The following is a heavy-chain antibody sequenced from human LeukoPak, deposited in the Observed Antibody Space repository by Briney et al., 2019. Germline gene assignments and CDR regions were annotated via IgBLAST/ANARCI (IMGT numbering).Heavy chain of an antibody. D-gene: IGHD2-2*01. CDR3: VRDDCASTSCYFDY. CDR2: ISAYNGNT. Sequence: GASVKVSCKASGYTFNHYGITWVRQAPGQGLEWMGWISAYNGNTNFAQKLQDRVTMTTDTSTSTAYMELRSLRSDDTAVYYCVRDDCASTSCYFDYWGQGTLVTVSS. CDR1: GYTFNHYG. J-gene: IGHJ4*02. V-gene: IGHV1-18*01.